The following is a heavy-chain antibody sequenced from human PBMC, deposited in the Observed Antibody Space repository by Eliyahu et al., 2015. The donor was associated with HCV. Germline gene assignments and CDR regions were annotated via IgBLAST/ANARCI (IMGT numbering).Heavy chain of an antibody. J-gene: IGHJ5*02. CDR3: AKDKMTTVWFDP. CDR1: GFXFDDYA. D-gene: IGHD4-11*01. Sequence: EVQLVESGGGVVQPGGSLRLSCAASGFXFDDYAMHWVRQAPGKGLEGVSLISGDGGSTYYADSVKGRFTISRDNSKNSLYLQMNSLRTEDTALYYCAKDKMTTVWFDPWGQGTLVTVSS. CDR2: ISGDGGST. V-gene: IGHV3-43*02.